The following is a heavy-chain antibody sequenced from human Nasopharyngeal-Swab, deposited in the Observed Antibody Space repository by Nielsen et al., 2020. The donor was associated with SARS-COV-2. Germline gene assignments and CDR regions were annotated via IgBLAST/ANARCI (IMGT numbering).Heavy chain of an antibody. Sequence: GESLKISCAASGITFSSYGMHWVRQAPGKGLEWVAVISYDGSKKYYADSVKGRFTISRDNSKNTLYLQMNSLRAEDTAVYYCAKAGGGGYCSGGNCYSDYFDYWGQGTLVTVSS. D-gene: IGHD2-15*01. CDR3: AKAGGGGYCSGGNCYSDYFDY. CDR2: ISYDGSKK. CDR1: GITFSSYG. V-gene: IGHV3-30*18. J-gene: IGHJ4*02.